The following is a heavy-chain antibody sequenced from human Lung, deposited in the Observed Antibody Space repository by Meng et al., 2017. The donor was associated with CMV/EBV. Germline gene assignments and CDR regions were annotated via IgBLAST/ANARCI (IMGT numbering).Heavy chain of an antibody. CDR1: GYTFSTYT. D-gene: IGHD2/OR15-2a*01. J-gene: IGHJ5*02. CDR2: ISTNTGTP. V-gene: IGHV7-4-1*02. CDR3: ARGGNFDP. Sequence: QVRLVLAGSELKKPVACVKVACKSSGYTFSTYTINWVRQAHGRGLEWMGWISTNTGTPTYTQGFTGRFVFSLDTSVSTAYLQISSLKAEDTAVYYCARGGNFDPWGQGTLVTVSS.